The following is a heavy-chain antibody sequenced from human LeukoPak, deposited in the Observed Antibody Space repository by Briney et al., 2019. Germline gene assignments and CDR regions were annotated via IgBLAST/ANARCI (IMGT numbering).Heavy chain of an antibody. V-gene: IGHV3-21*01. CDR3: AFLPDVVNIDP. CDR2: ISSSSYI. Sequence: PGGSLRLSCAASGFTFSSYSMNWVRQAPGKGLEWVSSISSSSYIYYADSVKGRFTISRDNAKNSLYLQMNSLRAEDTAVYYCAFLPDVVNIDPWGQGTLVTVSS. CDR1: GFTFSSYS. J-gene: IGHJ5*02. D-gene: IGHD2-15*01.